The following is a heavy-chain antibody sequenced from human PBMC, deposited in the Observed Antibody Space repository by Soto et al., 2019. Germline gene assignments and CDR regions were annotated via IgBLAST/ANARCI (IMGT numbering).Heavy chain of an antibody. CDR1: GVTFGDYA. D-gene: IGHD3-3*01. V-gene: IGHV3-49*03. J-gene: IGHJ6*02. Sequence: GGSLRLCCIASGVTFGDYAMSWFRQAPGKGLEWVGFIRSKVYGGTTEYAASVKGRFTISRDDSISIAYLQMNSLKTEDTAVYYCTSTIFGVVIPGGYYYGMDVWGQGTTVTVSS. CDR3: TSTIFGVVIPGGYYYGMDV. CDR2: IRSKVYGGTT.